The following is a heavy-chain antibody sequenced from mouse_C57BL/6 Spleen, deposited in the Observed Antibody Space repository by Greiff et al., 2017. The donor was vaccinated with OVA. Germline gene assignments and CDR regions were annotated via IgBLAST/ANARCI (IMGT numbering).Heavy chain of an antibody. CDR3: ASGVIYDGYSYYAMDY. Sequence: VQLQQSGAELVKPGASVKLSCKASGYTFTSYWMHWVKQRPGQGLEWIGMIHPNSGSTNYKEKFKSKATLTVDKSSSTAYMQLSSLTSEDSAVYYCASGVIYDGYSYYAMDYWGQGTSVTVSS. D-gene: IGHD2-3*01. CDR1: GYTFTSYW. J-gene: IGHJ4*01. V-gene: IGHV1-64*01. CDR2: IHPNSGST.